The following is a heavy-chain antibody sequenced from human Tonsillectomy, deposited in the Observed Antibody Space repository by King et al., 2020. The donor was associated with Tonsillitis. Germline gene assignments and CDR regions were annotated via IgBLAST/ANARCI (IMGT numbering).Heavy chain of an antibody. CDR3: ARGGSSSWTDWFDP. V-gene: IGHV3-7*03. D-gene: IGHD6-13*01. Sequence: VQLVESGGGLVQPGGSLRLSCAASGFTFSSYWMSWVRQAPGKGLEWVATIKQDGSEKYYVDSVKGRFTISRDNAKNSLYLQMNSLRAEDTAVYYCARGGSSSWTDWFDPWGQGTLVTVSS. CDR2: IKQDGSEK. J-gene: IGHJ5*02. CDR1: GFTFSSYW.